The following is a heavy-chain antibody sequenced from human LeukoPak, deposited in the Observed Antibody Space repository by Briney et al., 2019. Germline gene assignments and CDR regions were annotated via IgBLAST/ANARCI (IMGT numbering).Heavy chain of an antibody. CDR3: ARGSSSPLYYYYMDV. J-gene: IGHJ6*03. V-gene: IGHV1-69*10. CDR1: GGTFSSYA. CDR2: IIPILGIA. D-gene: IGHD6-6*01. Sequence: GASVKVSCKASGGTFSSYAISWVRQAPGQGLEWMGRIIPILGIANYAQKFQGRVTITADKSTSTAYMELSSLRSDDTAVYYCARGSSSPLYYYYMDVWGKGTTVTVSS.